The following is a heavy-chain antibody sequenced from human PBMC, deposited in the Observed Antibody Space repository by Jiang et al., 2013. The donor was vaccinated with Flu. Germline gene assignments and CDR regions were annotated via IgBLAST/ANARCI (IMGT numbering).Heavy chain of an antibody. D-gene: IGHD2-8*01. V-gene: IGHV3-30*18. J-gene: IGHJ6*03. Sequence: VQLVESGGDLVKPGGSLRLSCAASGFTFTNAWMTWVRQAPGKGLEWVAVISDGDGREKSYADSVKGRFAISRDNSKNTLYLQMNSLRADDTALYYCAKWSGTRESGYYMDV. CDR1: GFTFTNAW. CDR2: ISDGDGREK. CDR3: AKWSGTRESGYYMDV.